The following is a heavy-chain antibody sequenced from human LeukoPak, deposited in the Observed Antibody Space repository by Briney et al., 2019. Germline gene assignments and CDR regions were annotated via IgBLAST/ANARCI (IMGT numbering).Heavy chain of an antibody. CDR3: ARGSGRYYYYGVDV. Sequence: PSETLSLTCTVSGGSIRSSYWSWIRQPPGKGLEWIGHIYYSGPTSGSTNYNPSLKSRVTISVDTSKNQFSLQVRSVTAADTAVYYCARGSGRYYYYGVDVWGQGTTVTVSS. J-gene: IGHJ6*02. D-gene: IGHD7-27*01. CDR2: IYYSGPTSGST. CDR1: GGSIRSSY. V-gene: IGHV4-59*01.